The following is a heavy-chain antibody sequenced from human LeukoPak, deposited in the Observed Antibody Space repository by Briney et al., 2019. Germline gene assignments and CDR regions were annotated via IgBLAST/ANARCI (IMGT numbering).Heavy chain of an antibody. CDR2: IYHSGST. CDR1: GGSISSSNW. Sequence: SETLSLTCAVSGGSISSSNWWSWVRQPPGKGLEWIGEIYHSGSTNYNPSLKSRVTISVDKSENQFSLKLSSVTAADTAVYYCAREGYYYDSSGLGDAFDIWGQGTMVTVSS. CDR3: AREGYYYDSSGLGDAFDI. V-gene: IGHV4-4*02. D-gene: IGHD3-22*01. J-gene: IGHJ3*02.